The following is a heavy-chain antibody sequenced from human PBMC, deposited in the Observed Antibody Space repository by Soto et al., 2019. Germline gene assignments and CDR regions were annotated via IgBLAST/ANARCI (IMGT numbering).Heavy chain of an antibody. CDR2: ISYDGSNK. CDR1: GFTFSSYG. CDR3: AKPDSSGWTYYYYYGMDV. D-gene: IGHD6-19*01. J-gene: IGHJ6*02. V-gene: IGHV3-30*18. Sequence: GGSLRLSCAASGFTFSSYGMHWVRQAPGKGLEWVAVISYDGSNKYYADSVKGRFTISRDNSKNTLYLQMNSLRAEDTAVYYCAKPDSSGWTYYYYYGMDVWGQGTTVTAP.